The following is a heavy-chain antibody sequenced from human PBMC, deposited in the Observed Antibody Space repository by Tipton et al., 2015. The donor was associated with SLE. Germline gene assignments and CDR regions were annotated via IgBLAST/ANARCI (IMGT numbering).Heavy chain of an antibody. Sequence: TLSLTCTVSGGSISSYYWSWIRQPPGKGLEWIGYIYYSGSTNYNPSLKSRVTISVDTSKNQFSLKLSSVTAADTAVYYCASSIDLVPAALRLPRVWGQGTLVTVSS. D-gene: IGHD2-2*01. V-gene: IGHV4-59*12. CDR2: IYYSGST. J-gene: IGHJ4*02. CDR1: GGSISSYY. CDR3: ASSIDLVPAALRLPRV.